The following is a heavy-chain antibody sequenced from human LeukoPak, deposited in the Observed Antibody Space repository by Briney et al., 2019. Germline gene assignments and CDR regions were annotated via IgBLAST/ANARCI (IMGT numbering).Heavy chain of an antibody. J-gene: IGHJ6*03. D-gene: IGHD5-24*01. Sequence: SETLSLTCTVSGGSISSGSYYWSWIRQPPGKGLEWIGYIYYSGSTYYNPSLKSRVTISVDTSKNQFSLKLSSVTAADTAVYYCARRRDGYKYYYYYYMDVWGKGTTVTVSS. CDR1: GGSISSGSYY. V-gene: IGHV4-30-4*08. CDR2: IYYSGST. CDR3: ARRRDGYKYYYYYYMDV.